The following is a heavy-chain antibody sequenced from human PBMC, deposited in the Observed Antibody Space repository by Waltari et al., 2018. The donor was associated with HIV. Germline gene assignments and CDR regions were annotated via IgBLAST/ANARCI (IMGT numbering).Heavy chain of an antibody. Sequence: DSGGGSVQPGKSLRLSCLTSGFRFTDVNMNWVRQAPGKGLECIAYISGDTKTIYYANSIKGRFFVSRDNDKNSLYLQMNNLSIADTAKYYCSREVTSSKVMNYWGQGTPVLVS. J-gene: IGHJ4*02. CDR3: SREVTSSKVMNY. D-gene: IGHD2-21*02. CDR2: ISGDTKTI. CDR1: GFRFTDVN. V-gene: IGHV3-48*01.